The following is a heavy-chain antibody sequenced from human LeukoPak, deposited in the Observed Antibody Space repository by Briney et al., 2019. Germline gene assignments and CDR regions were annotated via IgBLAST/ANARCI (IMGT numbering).Heavy chain of an antibody. CDR1: GGSVSNDDFY. CDR2: LTYSGRS. J-gene: IGHJ6*03. Sequence: PSETLSLTCAVSGGSVSNDDFYWVWIRQPPGKGLEWIGSLTYSGRSFSNPSLKSRVTTSVDTSKNQIFLKLSSVTAADTAVYYCVREIVTQDLYMDVWGTGTTVTVAS. CDR3: VREIVTQDLYMDV. D-gene: IGHD3-16*02. V-gene: IGHV4-39*07.